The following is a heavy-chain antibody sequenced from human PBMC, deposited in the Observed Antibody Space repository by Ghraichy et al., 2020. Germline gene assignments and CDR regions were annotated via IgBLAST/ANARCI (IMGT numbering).Heavy chain of an antibody. J-gene: IGHJ6*02. CDR2: IYYSGST. V-gene: IGHV4-39*01. Sequence: SETLSLTCTVSGGSISSSSYYWGWIRQPPGKWLEWIGSIYYSGSTYYNPSLKSRVTISVDTSKNQFSLKLSSVTAADTAVYYCASLYDSSGFYYYYYGMDVWGQGTTVTVSS. CDR3: ASLYDSSGFYYYYYGMDV. CDR1: GGSISSSSYY. D-gene: IGHD3-22*01.